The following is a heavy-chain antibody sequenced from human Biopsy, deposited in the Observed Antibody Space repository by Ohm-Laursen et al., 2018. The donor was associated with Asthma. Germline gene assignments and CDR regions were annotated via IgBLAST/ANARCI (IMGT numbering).Heavy chain of an antibody. CDR1: GYSLTDLS. J-gene: IGHJ4*02. V-gene: IGHV1-24*01. D-gene: IGHD4-17*01. CDR3: ASDFPKDYVRYNFQF. Sequence: SVKVSCKISGYSLTDLSMHWVRQAPGQGLEWVGGHDHEEGGTVNAWRFQGRVTMTEDTSTDTAYMELSSLSSDDTAVYYCASDFPKDYVRYNFQFWGQGTLVTVSS. CDR2: HDHEEGGT.